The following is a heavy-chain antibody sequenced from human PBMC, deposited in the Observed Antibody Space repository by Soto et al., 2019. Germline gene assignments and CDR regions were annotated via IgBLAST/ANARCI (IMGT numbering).Heavy chain of an antibody. V-gene: IGHV3-23*01. CDR1: GFTFSSYA. J-gene: IGHJ4*02. Sequence: GGSLRLSCAASGFTFSSYAMSWVRQAPGKGLEWVSAISGSGGSTYYADSVKGRFTISRDNSKNTLYLQMNSLRAEDTAVYYCAKAIFQEQSPPEDIVVVPAAMDYFDYWGQGTLVTVSS. CDR3: AKAIFQEQSPPEDIVVVPAAMDYFDY. D-gene: IGHD2-2*01. CDR2: ISGSGGST.